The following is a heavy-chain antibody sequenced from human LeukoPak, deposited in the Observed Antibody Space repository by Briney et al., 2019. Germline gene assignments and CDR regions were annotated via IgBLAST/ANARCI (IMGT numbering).Heavy chain of an antibody. V-gene: IGHV1-18*01. CDR3: ARVGLGGRYYYGMDV. D-gene: IGHD2-15*01. CDR1: GYTFTSYG. Sequence: GASVKVSCKASGYTFTSYGISWVRQAPGQGLEWMGWISAYNGNTNYAQKLQGRVTMTTDTSTSTAHMELRSLRSDDTAVYYCARVGLGGRYYYGMDVWGQGTTVTVSS. J-gene: IGHJ6*02. CDR2: ISAYNGNT.